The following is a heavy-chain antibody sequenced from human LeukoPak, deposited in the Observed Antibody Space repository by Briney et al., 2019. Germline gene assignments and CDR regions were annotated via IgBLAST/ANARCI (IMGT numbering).Heavy chain of an antibody. CDR3: ARVRAIFGVVINGYFDY. CDR1: GFTFDDYG. D-gene: IGHD3-3*01. CDR2: INWNGGST. Sequence: GGSLRLSCAASGFTFDDYGMSWVRQAPGKGLEWVSGINWNGGSTGYADSVKGRFTISRDNAKNSLYLQMNSLRAEDTALYYCARVRAIFGVVINGYFDYWGQGTLATVSS. V-gene: IGHV3-20*04. J-gene: IGHJ4*02.